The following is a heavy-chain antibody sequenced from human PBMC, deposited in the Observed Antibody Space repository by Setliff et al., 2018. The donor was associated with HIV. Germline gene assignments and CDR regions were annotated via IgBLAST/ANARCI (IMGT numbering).Heavy chain of an antibody. CDR1: YV. V-gene: IGHV3-9*01. Sequence: YVLHWVRRAPGKGLEWVAGITWNSGTIAYADSVQGRFTISRDNDKKYVFLQMNSLRAEDTATYYCARGRRDCSSGSCYGPYYMDVWGKGTTVTVSS. D-gene: IGHD2-15*01. J-gene: IGHJ6*03. CDR3: ARGRRDCSSGSCYGPYYMDV. CDR2: ITWNSGTI.